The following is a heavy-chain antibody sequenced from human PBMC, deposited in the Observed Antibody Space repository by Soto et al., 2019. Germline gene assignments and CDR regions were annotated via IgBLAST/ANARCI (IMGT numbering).Heavy chain of an antibody. Sequence: SVKVSCTASGGTFSRYAISWVRQAPGQGLEWMGGIIPIFGTANYAQKFQGRVTITADESTSTAYMELSSLRSEDTAVYYRAIELREGIAYVTPGYYYGMAGWCQGNTVTV. V-gene: IGHV1-69*13. CDR3: AIELREGIAYVTPGYYYGMAG. CDR1: GGTFSRYA. D-gene: IGHD2-21*01. J-gene: IGHJ6*02. CDR2: IIPIFGTA.